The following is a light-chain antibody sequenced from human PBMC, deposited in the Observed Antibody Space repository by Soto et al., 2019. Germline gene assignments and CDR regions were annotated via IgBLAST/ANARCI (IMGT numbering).Light chain of an antibody. CDR3: QQLNSYPFT. V-gene: IGKV1-9*01. CDR1: QGVSSY. J-gene: IGKJ4*01. Sequence: IQLTQSPSSLSASVGDRVTITCRASQGVSSYLAWYQQKPGKAPKLLIYAASTLQSGVPSMFSGSASGTDFTLNLSSLQPEDFATYYCQQLNSYPFTFGGGTKVEIK. CDR2: AAS.